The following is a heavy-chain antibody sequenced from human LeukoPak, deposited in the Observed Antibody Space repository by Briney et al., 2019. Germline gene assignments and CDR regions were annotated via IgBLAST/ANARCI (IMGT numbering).Heavy chain of an antibody. CDR2: IYSGGST. CDR3: ASLCIREMATIWSGNAFDI. Sequence: GGSLRLSCAASGFTVSSNYMSWVRQAPGKGLEWVSVIYSGGSTYYADSVKGRFTISRDNSKNTLYLQMNSLRAEDTAVYYCASLCIREMATIWSGNAFDIWGQGTMVTVSS. CDR1: GFTVSSNY. J-gene: IGHJ3*02. D-gene: IGHD5-24*01. V-gene: IGHV3-53*01.